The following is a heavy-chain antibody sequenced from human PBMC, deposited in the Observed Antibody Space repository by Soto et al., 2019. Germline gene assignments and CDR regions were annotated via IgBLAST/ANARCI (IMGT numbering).Heavy chain of an antibody. CDR1: GFTFSSYG. J-gene: IGHJ6*02. V-gene: IGHV3-30*18. CDR3: AKDWALVVRGVTTYYYYGMDV. Sequence: QVQLVESGGGVVQPGRSLRLSCAASGFTFSSYGMHWVRQAPGKGLEWVAVISYDGSNKYYADSVKGRFTISRDNSKNTLYPQMNSLRAEDTAVYYCAKDWALVVRGVTTYYYYGMDVWGQGTTVAVSS. D-gene: IGHD3-10*01. CDR2: ISYDGSNK.